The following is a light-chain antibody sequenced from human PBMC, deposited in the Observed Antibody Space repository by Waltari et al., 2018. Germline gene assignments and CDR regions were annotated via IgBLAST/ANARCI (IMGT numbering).Light chain of an antibody. V-gene: IGLV2-8*01. CDR1: SSDVGAYTS. Sequence: QSALTQPPSASGSPGQSVPISCTGTSSDVGAYTSVSWFQQHPGKAPNVIVYDVSKRPSGVPDRFSGSKSGNTASLTVSGLQAEDEADYYCISYAGSATWVFGGGTKLSIL. CDR3: ISYAGSATWV. J-gene: IGLJ3*02. CDR2: DVS.